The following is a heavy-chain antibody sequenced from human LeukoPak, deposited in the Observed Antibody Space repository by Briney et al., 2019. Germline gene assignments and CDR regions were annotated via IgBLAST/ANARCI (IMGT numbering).Heavy chain of an antibody. J-gene: IGHJ4*02. CDR1: GGSISSSGYY. CDR3: ARQGERWLPPPNFDY. D-gene: IGHD5-24*01. V-gene: IGHV4-39*01. CDR2: MYYRGST. Sequence: SETLSLTCTVSGGSISSSGYYWGWIRQPPGKGLGWIGSMYYRGSTYYNPSLKSRVTMSVDTSKNQFSLKLSSVTAADTAVYYCARQGERWLPPPNFDYWGQGAQVTVSS.